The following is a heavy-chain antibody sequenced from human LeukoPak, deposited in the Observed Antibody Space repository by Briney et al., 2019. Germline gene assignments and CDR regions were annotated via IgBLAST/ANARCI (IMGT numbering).Heavy chain of an antibody. CDR1: GGTCSSYA. J-gene: IGHJ3*02. CDR2: IIPIFGTA. Sequence: SVKVSCKASGGTCSSYAISWVRQAPGQGLEWMGGIIPIFGTANYAQKFQGRVTITTDESTSTAYMELSSLRSEDTAVYYCARAASDYDFWSGYYREAFDIWGQGTMVTVSS. CDR3: ARAASDYDFWSGYYREAFDI. D-gene: IGHD3-3*01. V-gene: IGHV1-69*05.